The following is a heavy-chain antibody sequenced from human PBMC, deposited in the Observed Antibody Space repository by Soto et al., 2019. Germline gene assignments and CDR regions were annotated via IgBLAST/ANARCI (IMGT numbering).Heavy chain of an antibody. CDR3: ARDNRSSGWPFNWFDP. CDR1: GFTVSSNY. Sequence: GGSLRLSCAASGFTVSSNYMSWVRQAPGKGLEWVSVIYSGGSTYYADSVKGGFSISRDNSKNKLYFQMNSLRAEDTAVYYCARDNRSSGWPFNWFDPWGQGTLVTVSS. CDR2: IYSGGST. D-gene: IGHD6-19*01. J-gene: IGHJ5*02. V-gene: IGHV3-53*01.